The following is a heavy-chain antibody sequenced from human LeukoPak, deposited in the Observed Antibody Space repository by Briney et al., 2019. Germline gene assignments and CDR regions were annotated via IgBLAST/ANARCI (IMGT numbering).Heavy chain of an antibody. CDR3: ARRLKGSYDNLFDY. CDR1: GYSFTTYA. V-gene: IGHV1-3*01. D-gene: IGHD3-9*01. CDR2: INPDKGDT. J-gene: IGHJ4*02. Sequence: ASVKVSCKASGYSFTTYATHWVRQAPGQRLEWMGWINPDKGDTKYSQNFQGRITVTRDTSASTTYMELSSLVSEDTAVYYCARRLKGSYDNLFDYWGQGTLVTVSS.